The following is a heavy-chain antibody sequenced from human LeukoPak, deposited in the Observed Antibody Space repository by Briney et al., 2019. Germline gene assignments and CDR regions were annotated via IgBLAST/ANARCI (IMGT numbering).Heavy chain of an antibody. CDR3: ARDQRGYSYGGVDY. CDR2: IYYSGST. V-gene: IGHV4-30-4*08. J-gene: IGHJ4*02. D-gene: IGHD5-18*01. Sequence: SETLSLTCTVSGVSISSGDYYWSWIRQPPGKGLEWVGYIYYSGSTYYNPSLKSRVTISVDTSKNQFSLKLSSVTAADTAVYYCARDQRGYSYGGVDYWGQGTLVTVSS. CDR1: GVSISSGDYY.